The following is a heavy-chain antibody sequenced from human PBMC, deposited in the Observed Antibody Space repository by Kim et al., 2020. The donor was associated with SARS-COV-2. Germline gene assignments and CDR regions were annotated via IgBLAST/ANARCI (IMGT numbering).Heavy chain of an antibody. CDR1: GFTFSDYY. Sequence: GGSLRLSCAASGFTFSDYYMSWIRQAPGKGLEWVSYISSSSSYTNYADSVKGRFTISRDNAKNSLYLQMNSLRAEDTAVYYCARDANFAMATSFDYWGQGTLVTVSS. CDR3: ARDANFAMATSFDY. CDR2: ISSSSSYT. D-gene: IGHD5-12*01. J-gene: IGHJ4*02. V-gene: IGHV3-11*05.